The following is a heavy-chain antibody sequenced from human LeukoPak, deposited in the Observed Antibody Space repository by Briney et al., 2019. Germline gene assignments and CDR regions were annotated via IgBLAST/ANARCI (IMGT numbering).Heavy chain of an antibody. CDR2: LSVRGST. CDR3: ARARRQILWTCLDY. V-gene: IGHV3-23*01. Sequence: QPGGSLRLSCAASDFTSSNYAMTWVRQAPGKGLEWVSTLSVRGSTYYADSVKGRLTVSRDSSKNTLYLQMSSLRAEDTATYYCARARRQILWTCLDYWGQGTLVTVSS. J-gene: IGHJ4*02. D-gene: IGHD3-10*01. CDR1: DFTSSNYA.